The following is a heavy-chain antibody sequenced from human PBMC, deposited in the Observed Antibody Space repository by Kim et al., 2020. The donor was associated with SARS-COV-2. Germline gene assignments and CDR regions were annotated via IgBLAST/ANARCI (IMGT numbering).Heavy chain of an antibody. D-gene: IGHD3-10*01. CDR3: ARGESGEVLDFDY. J-gene: IGHJ4*02. V-gene: IGHV4-31*03. CDR2: IYYSGST. CDR1: GGSVSSGGYY. Sequence: SETLSLTCTVSGGSVSSGGYYWSWIRQHPGKGLEWIGYIYYSGSTYYNPSLKSRVTISVDTSKNQFSLKLSSVTAADTAVYYCARGESGEVLDFDYWGQGTMVTVSS.